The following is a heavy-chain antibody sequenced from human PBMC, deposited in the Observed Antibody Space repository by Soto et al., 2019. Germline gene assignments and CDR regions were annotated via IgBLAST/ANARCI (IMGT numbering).Heavy chain of an antibody. V-gene: IGHV1-2*02. Sequence: QVQLVQSGSEVRKPVASVKVSCQASGYTFTSLYMNWVRQAPGQGLEWMGCVNPNTGLTKYAQKFQGRVIMTRDTSINTAYLELSGMTSDDTAVYYCTTLRLDPWVQGALVTVSS. CDR3: TTLRLDP. D-gene: IGHD3-9*01. CDR2: VNPNTGLT. J-gene: IGHJ5*02. CDR1: GYTFTSLY.